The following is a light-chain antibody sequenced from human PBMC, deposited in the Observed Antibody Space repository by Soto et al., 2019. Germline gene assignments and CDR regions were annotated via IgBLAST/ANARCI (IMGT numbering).Light chain of an antibody. J-gene: IGLJ3*02. CDR2: EFH. CDR3: LSYTSANTRV. CDR1: SSDVGGYKF. Sequence: QSALTQPASVSASPGQSITISCTGTSSDVGGYKFVSWYQHHPGKPPKLMIYEFHNRPSGVSNRFSGSKSGNTASLTISGLQPEDEADYYCLSYTSANTRVFGGGTKLTVL. V-gene: IGLV2-14*01.